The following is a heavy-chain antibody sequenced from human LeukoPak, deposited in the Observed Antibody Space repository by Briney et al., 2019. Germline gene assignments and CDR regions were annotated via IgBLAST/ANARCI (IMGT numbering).Heavy chain of an antibody. J-gene: IGHJ4*02. CDR1: GFTFSDYY. CDR3: ARGRYDSSGFQLYDY. D-gene: IGHD3-22*01. CDR2: ISSRGSTK. Sequence: GESLRLSCAASGFTFSDYYMSWIRQAPGKGLEWVSYISSRGSTKYYADSVKGRFTISRDNAKNSLYLQMNSLRAEDTAVYYCARGRYDSSGFQLYDYWGQGTLVTVSS. V-gene: IGHV3-11*01.